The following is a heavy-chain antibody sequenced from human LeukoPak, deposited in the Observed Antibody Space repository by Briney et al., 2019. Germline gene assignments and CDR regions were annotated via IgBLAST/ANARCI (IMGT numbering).Heavy chain of an antibody. CDR3: AKVGHDYGDFYGYYFDY. CDR2: IKQDGSAK. D-gene: IGHD4-17*01. Sequence: GGSLRLSCAASGFTFNRYWMSWVRQAPGKELQWVANIKQDGSAKYYVDSVKGRFTISRDNAKNSLYLQMNSLRAEDTAVYYCAKVGHDYGDFYGYYFDYWGQGTLVTVSS. J-gene: IGHJ4*02. CDR1: GFTFNRYW. V-gene: IGHV3-7*03.